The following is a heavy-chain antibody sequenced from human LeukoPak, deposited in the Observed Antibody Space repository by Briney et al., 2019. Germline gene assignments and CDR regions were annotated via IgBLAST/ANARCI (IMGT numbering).Heavy chain of an antibody. CDR2: IIPIFGTA. CDR1: GGTVSSYA. V-gene: IGHV1-69*05. Sequence: GSSVKVSCKASGGTVSSYAISWVRQAPGQGLEWMGGIIPIFGTANYAQKFQGRVTMTRDTSTSTVYMELSSLRSEDTAVYYCAREKGYSSGWYSWYFDYWGQGTLVTVSS. J-gene: IGHJ4*02. D-gene: IGHD6-19*01. CDR3: AREKGYSSGWYSWYFDY.